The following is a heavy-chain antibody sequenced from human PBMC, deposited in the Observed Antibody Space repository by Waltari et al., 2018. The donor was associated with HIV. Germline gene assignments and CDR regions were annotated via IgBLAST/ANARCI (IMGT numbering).Heavy chain of an antibody. CDR1: GFTFSSYG. V-gene: IGHV3-30*03. Sequence: QVQLVESGGGVVQPGRSLRLSCAASGFTFSSYGMHWVRQAPGKGLEWVAVISYDGSNKYYADSVKGRFTISRDNSKNTLYLQMNSLRAEDTAVYYCAAGGYCSSTSCPSIDYWGQGTLVTVSS. CDR3: AAGGYCSSTSCPSIDY. CDR2: ISYDGSNK. D-gene: IGHD2-2*03. J-gene: IGHJ4*02.